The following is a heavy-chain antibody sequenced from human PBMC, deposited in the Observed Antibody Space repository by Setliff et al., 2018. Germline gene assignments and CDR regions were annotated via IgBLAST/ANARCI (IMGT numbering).Heavy chain of an antibody. J-gene: IGHJ5*02. CDR1: GVSINSLNW. CDR2: IYHDGPS. CDR3: ATDGPVLKGDYIS. D-gene: IGHD3-10*01. Sequence: PSETLSLTCAVSGVSINSLNWWTWVRQPPGKGLEWIGEIYHDGPSVHYNPSLKSRVTMSVDKSKNQFSLKLTSVTAADTAVYYCATDGPVLKGDYISWGQGTLVTVSS. V-gene: IGHV4-4*02.